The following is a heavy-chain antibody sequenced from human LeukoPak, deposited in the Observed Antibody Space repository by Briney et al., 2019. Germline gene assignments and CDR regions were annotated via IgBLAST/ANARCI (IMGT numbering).Heavy chain of an antibody. J-gene: IGHJ6*03. Sequence: SETLSLTCAVYGGSFSGYYWSWIRQPPGKGLEWIGEINHSGSTKYNPSLKSRVSISVDTSKNQFSLKLSSVTAADTAVYYCARRVGRYFGERAYYYNYMDVWGKGTTVTISS. D-gene: IGHD3-10*01. CDR1: GGSFSGYY. V-gene: IGHV4-34*01. CDR2: INHSGST. CDR3: ARRVGRYFGERAYYYNYMDV.